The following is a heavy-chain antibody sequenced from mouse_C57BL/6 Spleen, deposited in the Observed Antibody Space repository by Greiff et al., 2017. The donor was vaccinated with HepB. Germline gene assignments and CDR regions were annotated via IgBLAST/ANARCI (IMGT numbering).Heavy chain of an antibody. CDR2: ISYDGSN. V-gene: IGHV3-6*01. CDR3: ARDDYGSSYIDY. D-gene: IGHD1-1*01. J-gene: IGHJ2*01. Sequence: VQLQESGPGLVKPSQSLSLTCSVTGYSITSGYYWNWIRQFPGNKLEWMGYISYDGSNNYNPSLKNRISITRDTSKNQFFLKLNSVTTEDTATYYCARDDYGSSYIDYWGQGTTLTVSS. CDR1: GYSITSGYY.